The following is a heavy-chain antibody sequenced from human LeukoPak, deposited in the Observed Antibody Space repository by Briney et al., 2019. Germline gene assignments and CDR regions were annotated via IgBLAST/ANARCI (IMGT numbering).Heavy chain of an antibody. CDR1: GFTFSSYA. Sequence: GGSLRLSCAASGFTFSSYAMHWVRQAPGKGLEWVAVISYDGSNKYYADSVKGRFTTSRDNSKNTLYLQMNSLRAEDTAVYYCAREDRHILYYDSSGYLDYWGQGTLVTVSS. V-gene: IGHV3-30*04. J-gene: IGHJ4*02. D-gene: IGHD3-22*01. CDR3: AREDRHILYYDSSGYLDY. CDR2: ISYDGSNK.